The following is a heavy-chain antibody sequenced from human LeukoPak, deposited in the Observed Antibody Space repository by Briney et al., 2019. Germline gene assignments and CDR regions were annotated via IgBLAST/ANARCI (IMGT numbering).Heavy chain of an antibody. D-gene: IGHD3-22*01. Sequence: ASVKVSCKASGYTFTSYDINWVRQATGQGLEWMGWMNPNSGNTGYAQKFQGRVTMTRNTSISTAYMELSSLRSEDTAVYYCARGPTHYYDSSGYWFDPWGQGTMVTVSS. J-gene: IGHJ5*02. CDR1: GYTFTSYD. CDR2: MNPNSGNT. CDR3: ARGPTHYYDSSGYWFDP. V-gene: IGHV1-8*01.